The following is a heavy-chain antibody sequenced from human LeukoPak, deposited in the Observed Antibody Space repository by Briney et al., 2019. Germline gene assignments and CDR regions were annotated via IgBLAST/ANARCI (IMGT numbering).Heavy chain of an antibody. J-gene: IGHJ5*02. CDR3: ARGHCSSTSCYRWFDP. D-gene: IGHD2-2*01. V-gene: IGHV1-18*04. CDR1: GYTFTSYG. CDR2: ISAYNGNT. Sequence: GASVKVSRKASGYTFTSYGISWVRQAPGQGLEWMGWISAYNGNTNYAQKLQGRVTMTTDTSTSTAYMELRSLRSDDTAVYYCARGHCSSTSCYRWFDPWGQGTLVTVSS.